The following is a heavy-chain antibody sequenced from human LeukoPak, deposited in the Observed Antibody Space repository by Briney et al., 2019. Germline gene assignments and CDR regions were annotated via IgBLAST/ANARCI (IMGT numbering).Heavy chain of an antibody. CDR1: GFTFSSYA. D-gene: IGHD4-23*01. CDR2: ITGSGAST. V-gene: IGHV3-23*01. J-gene: IGHJ4*02. Sequence: PGASLRLSCAGSGFTFSSYAMTWVRQAPGKGLEWVSLITGSGASTYYADSVKGRFTISRDNSKSTLYLQMNSLRAEDTAVYYCARSPTTVVDMHFDYWGQGTLVTVSS. CDR3: ARSPTTVVDMHFDY.